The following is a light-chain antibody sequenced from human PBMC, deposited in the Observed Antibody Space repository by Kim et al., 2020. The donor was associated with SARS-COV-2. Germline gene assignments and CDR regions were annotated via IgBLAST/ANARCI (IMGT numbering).Light chain of an antibody. J-gene: IGLJ1*01. Sequence: VSPGQTSTIPCSGDKLGDRYTSWYQQKPGQSPLLVIYQDTKRPSGIPERFSGSTSGNTATLTITGAQAMDEADYYCQAWDSSTLYVFGAGTQLTVL. CDR1: KLGDRY. CDR3: QAWDSSTLYV. CDR2: QDT. V-gene: IGLV3-1*01.